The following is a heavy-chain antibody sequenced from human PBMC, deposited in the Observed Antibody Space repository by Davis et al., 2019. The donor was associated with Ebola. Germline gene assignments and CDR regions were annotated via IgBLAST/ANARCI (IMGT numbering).Heavy chain of an antibody. Sequence: MPSETLSLTCTVSGGSISSSSYYWGWIRQPPGKGLEWIGSIYYSGSTYYNPSLRSRVTISVDTSKNQFSLKLSSVTAADTAMYYCVRDFFEFSSSSFSDSWGQGTLVTVSS. D-gene: IGHD6-6*01. CDR3: VRDFFEFSSSSFSDS. CDR1: GGSISSSSYY. J-gene: IGHJ4*02. CDR2: IYYSGST. V-gene: IGHV4-39*02.